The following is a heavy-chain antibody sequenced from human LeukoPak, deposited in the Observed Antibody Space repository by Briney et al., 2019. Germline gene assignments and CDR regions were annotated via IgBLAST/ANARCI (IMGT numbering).Heavy chain of an antibody. CDR3: ARGGRYSSGGSCYHVAFDI. CDR1: GGSISSSNW. CDR2: IYHSGST. V-gene: IGHV4-4*02. D-gene: IGHD2-15*01. Sequence: SETLSLTCAVSGGSISSSNWWSWVRQPPGKGLEWIGEIYHSGSTNYNPSLKSRVTISVDKSKNQFSLKLSPVTAADTAVYYCARGGRYSSGGSCYHVAFDIWGQGTMVTVSS. J-gene: IGHJ3*02.